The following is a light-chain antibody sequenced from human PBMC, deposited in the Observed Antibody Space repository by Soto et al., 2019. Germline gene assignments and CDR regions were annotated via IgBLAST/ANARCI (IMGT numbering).Light chain of an antibody. Sequence: KKQFPATLSVDPRESSTLSCSASQSVSSNLAWYQQKPGQAPRLLIYGASTRATGIPASFSGSGSGTEFTLTVISLHSVDLAVYYCQQYNNWPPTRFAQGTRLEI. CDR1: QSVSSN. J-gene: IGKJ5*01. V-gene: IGKV3-15*01. CDR3: QQYNNWPPTR. CDR2: GAS.